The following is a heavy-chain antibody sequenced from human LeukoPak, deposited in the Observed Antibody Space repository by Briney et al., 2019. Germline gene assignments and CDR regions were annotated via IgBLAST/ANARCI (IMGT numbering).Heavy chain of an antibody. V-gene: IGHV4-59*01. CDR2: IYYSGST. D-gene: IGHD1-1*01. Sequence: ETLSLTCTVSGGSISSYYWSWLRQPPGKGLEWIGYIYYSGSTNYNPSLKSRVTISVDTSKNQFSLKLSSVTAADTAVYYCARGEPGTTGTGGHWFDPWGQGTLVTVSS. CDR1: GGSISSYY. CDR3: ARGEPGTTGTGGHWFDP. J-gene: IGHJ5*02.